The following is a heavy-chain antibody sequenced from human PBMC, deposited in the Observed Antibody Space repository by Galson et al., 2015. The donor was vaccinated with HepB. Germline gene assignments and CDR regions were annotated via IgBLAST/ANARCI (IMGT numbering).Heavy chain of an antibody. Sequence: SLRLSCAASGFTFSNYWMSWVRQVPGKGLEWVGYIKPDGGEAFHVDSVKGRFTISRDNAKNSLYLQMNSLRAEDTAVYYCARQQYYFDSSGYPNYYFDYWGQGTLVTVSS. J-gene: IGHJ4*02. CDR1: GFTFSNYW. CDR2: IKPDGGEA. D-gene: IGHD3-22*01. CDR3: ARQQYYFDSSGYPNYYFDY. V-gene: IGHV3-7*01.